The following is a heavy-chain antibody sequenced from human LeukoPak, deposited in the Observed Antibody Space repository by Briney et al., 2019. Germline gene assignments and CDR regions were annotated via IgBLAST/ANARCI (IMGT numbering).Heavy chain of an antibody. J-gene: IGHJ6*03. CDR2: ISSGSSYI. D-gene: IGHD6-13*01. V-gene: IGHV3-21*01. Sequence: GGSLRLSCAASGFTFSSYNMNWVRQAPGKGLEWVSSISSGSSYIYYADSVKGRITISRDNAKNTLYLQMNSLRAEDTAVYYCAKDGVAAAGRKGYYYYMDVWGKGTTVTISS. CDR3: AKDGVAAAGRKGYYYYMDV. CDR1: GFTFSSYN.